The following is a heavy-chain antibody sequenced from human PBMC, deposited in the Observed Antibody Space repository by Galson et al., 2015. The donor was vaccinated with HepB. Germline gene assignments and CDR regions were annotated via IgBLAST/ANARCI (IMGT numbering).Heavy chain of an antibody. CDR2: TYYRSKWYN. V-gene: IGHV6-1*01. CDR3: ARDDDYGRNFFDY. J-gene: IGHJ4*02. D-gene: IGHD4-23*01. CDR1: GDSVSSNSAA. Sequence: CAISGDSVSSNSAAWNWIRQSPSRGLEWLGRTYYRSKWYNGYGVSVKGRIIFNADTSKNQFSLQLNSVAPDDTAVYYCARDDDYGRNFFDYWGQGTLVTVSS.